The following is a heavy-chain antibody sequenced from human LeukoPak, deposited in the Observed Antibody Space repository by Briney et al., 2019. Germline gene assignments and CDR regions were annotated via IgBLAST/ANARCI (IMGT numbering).Heavy chain of an antibody. CDR1: GGSISSYY. CDR3: ARDRFRYPFDY. Sequence: SETLSLTCTVSGGSISSYYWSWIRQPPGKGLEWIGYIYYSGSINYNLSLKSRVTISVDTSKNQFSLKLSSVTAADTAVYYCARDRFRYPFDYWGQGTLVTVSS. D-gene: IGHD1-26*01. V-gene: IGHV4-59*01. CDR2: IYYSGSI. J-gene: IGHJ4*02.